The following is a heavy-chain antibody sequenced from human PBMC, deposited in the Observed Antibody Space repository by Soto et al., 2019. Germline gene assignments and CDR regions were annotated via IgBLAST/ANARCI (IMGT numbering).Heavy chain of an antibody. J-gene: IGHJ4*02. Sequence: QLQLQESGPGLVKPSETLSLTCTVSGDSISSSSNHWGWIRQPPGKALEWIGNIYYSDNTYYNPSLKRRVTLSVDTSKNQFSLRLTSVTAADTAVYYCATHPPYGPLDYWGQGTLVTVSS. D-gene: IGHD4-17*01. V-gene: IGHV4-39*01. CDR3: ATHPPYGPLDY. CDR1: GDSISSSSNH. CDR2: IYYSDNT.